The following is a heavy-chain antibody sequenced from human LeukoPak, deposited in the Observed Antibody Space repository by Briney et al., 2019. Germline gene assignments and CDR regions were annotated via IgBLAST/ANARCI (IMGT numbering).Heavy chain of an antibody. Sequence: GGSLRLSCAASGFTFSSDSMNWVRQAPGKGLEWVSSITSRSSYTYYADSMKGRFTISRDNAKNSLYLQMNSLRAEDTAIYYCARDPIASAASGGDAWGQGTLVTVSS. V-gene: IGHV3-21*01. D-gene: IGHD6-13*01. CDR2: ITSRSSYT. CDR3: ARDPIASAASGGDA. CDR1: GFTFSSDS. J-gene: IGHJ5*02.